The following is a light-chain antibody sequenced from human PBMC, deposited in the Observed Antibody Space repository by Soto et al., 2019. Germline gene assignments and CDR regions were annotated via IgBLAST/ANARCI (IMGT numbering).Light chain of an antibody. V-gene: IGKV1-39*01. Sequence: DIQMTQSPSSLSASVGDRVTITCRASQSISSNLNWXQPTTRXXXTXTXXXXERFQSRLKSRFSGAGSGTDFTLTISSMQHEDFATYSCQQSYSTPLTFGGRTKGDIK. CDR2: XXE. CDR3: QQSYSTPLT. CDR1: QSISSN. J-gene: IGKJ4*01.